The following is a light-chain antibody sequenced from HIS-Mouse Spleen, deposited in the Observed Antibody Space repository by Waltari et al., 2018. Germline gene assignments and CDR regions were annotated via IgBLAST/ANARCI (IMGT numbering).Light chain of an antibody. CDR2: DVS. Sequence: QSALTQPRSVSGSPGQSVTFSCTGTRSDVGGYNYVSWYQQHPGKATKLMIYDVSKRPSGVPDRFSGSKSGNTASLTISGLQAEDEADYYCCSYAGSYTSFVFGTGTKVTVL. CDR1: RSDVGGYNY. CDR3: CSYAGSYTSFV. J-gene: IGLJ1*01. V-gene: IGLV2-11*01.